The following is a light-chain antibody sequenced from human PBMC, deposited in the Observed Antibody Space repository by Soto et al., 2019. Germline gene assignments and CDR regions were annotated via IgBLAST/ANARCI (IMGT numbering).Light chain of an antibody. CDR2: RAS. V-gene: IGKV3-20*01. CDR3: QQSGESLT. CDR1: QSVTSDS. J-gene: IGKJ4*01. Sequence: IVLTQSPDTLSLSPGERATLSCRVSQSVTSDSLAWYQQRPGQAPRLLIYRASSRATGIPDRFSGSGSGTDFTLTISGLEPEDLAVYYCQQSGESLTFGGGTKVDI.